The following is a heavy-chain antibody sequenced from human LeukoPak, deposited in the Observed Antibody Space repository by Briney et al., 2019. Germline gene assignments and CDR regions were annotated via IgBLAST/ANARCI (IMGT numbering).Heavy chain of an antibody. CDR2: IYPGDSDT. CDR1: GYSFTNYW. Sequence: GESLKISCKGSGYSFTNYWIGWVRQMPGKGLEWMGIIYPGDSDTRYSPSFQGQVTISADKSISTAYLQWSSLKASDTAMYYCARLLIVGATKDYYGMDVWGQGTTVTVSS. V-gene: IGHV5-51*01. CDR3: ARLLIVGATKDYYGMDV. J-gene: IGHJ6*02. D-gene: IGHD1-26*01.